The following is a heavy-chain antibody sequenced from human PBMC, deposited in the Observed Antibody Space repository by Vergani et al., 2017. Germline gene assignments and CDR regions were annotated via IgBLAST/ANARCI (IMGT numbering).Heavy chain of an antibody. D-gene: IGHD2-21*02. Sequence: QAQLVESGGGVVQPGSSLRLSCAASGFTFTDYGMHWVRQAPGKGLEWVAVIWSNGVNKYYADSVRGRFTFSRDNAKNTLYLQMNSLRAEDTAVYYCARDSSYCGGDCYYDYWGQGTLVTVSS. CDR1: GFTFTDYG. CDR2: IWSNGVNK. V-gene: IGHV3-33*01. CDR3: ARDSSYCGGDCYYDY. J-gene: IGHJ4*02.